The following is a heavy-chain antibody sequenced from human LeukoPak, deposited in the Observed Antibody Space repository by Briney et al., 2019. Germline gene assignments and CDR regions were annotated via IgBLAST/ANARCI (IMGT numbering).Heavy chain of an antibody. CDR1: GYTVTSYY. Sequence: ASVKVSCKASGYTVTSYYMHWVRQAPGQGLEWMGVIYPSGGSTSYEQKLQGRVTMTRDTSTSTVYMELSSLRSEDTAVYYCASSSGGSYEAWFDPWGQGTLVTVSS. D-gene: IGHD1-26*01. J-gene: IGHJ5*02. CDR3: ASSSGGSYEAWFDP. CDR2: IYPSGGST. V-gene: IGHV1-46*04.